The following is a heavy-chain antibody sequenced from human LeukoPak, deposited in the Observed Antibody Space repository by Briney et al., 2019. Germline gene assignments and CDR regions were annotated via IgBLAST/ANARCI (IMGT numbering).Heavy chain of an antibody. D-gene: IGHD6-6*01. Sequence: SSETLPLTCTVSGGSISSYYWSWIRQPAGKGLEWIGRIYTSGSTNYNPSLKSRVTMSVDTSKNQFSLKLSSVTAADTAVYYCARGAYSSSSGDYWGQGTLVTVSS. J-gene: IGHJ4*02. V-gene: IGHV4-4*07. CDR2: IYTSGST. CDR1: GGSISSYY. CDR3: ARGAYSSSSGDY.